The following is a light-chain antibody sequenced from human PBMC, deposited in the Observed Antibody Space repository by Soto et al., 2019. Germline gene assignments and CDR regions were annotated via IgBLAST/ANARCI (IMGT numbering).Light chain of an antibody. CDR3: QQRTNWPPLT. CDR1: QNIASY. CDR2: DAS. J-gene: IGKJ4*01. V-gene: IGKV3-11*01. Sequence: EIVLTQSPATLSLSPGERATLSCRASQNIASYLAWYQHRPGQAPRLLISDASNRAAGIPYRFSGSGSGTAFTLTISSLEPEDFAIYYCQQRTNWPPLTFGGGTRVEIK.